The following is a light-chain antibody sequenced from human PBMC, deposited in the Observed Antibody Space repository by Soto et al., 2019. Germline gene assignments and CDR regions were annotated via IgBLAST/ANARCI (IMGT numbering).Light chain of an antibody. V-gene: IGKV2-28*01. J-gene: IGKJ2*01. CDR1: QSLLHSNGYNY. CDR2: LGS. CDR3: MQALQTPYT. Sequence: DLVMTQSPLSLPVTPGEPASISCRSSQSLLHSNGYNYLDWYLQKPGQSPQLLIYLGSNRASGVPDRFSGSGSGTDFTLKIGRVEAEDVGVYYCMQALQTPYTFGQGTKLEIK.